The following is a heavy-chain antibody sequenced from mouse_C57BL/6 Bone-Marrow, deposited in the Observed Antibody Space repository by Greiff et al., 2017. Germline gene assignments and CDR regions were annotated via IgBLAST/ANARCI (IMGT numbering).Heavy chain of an antibody. Sequence: VKLVESGPGLVAPSPSLSITCTVSGFSLTSYGVDWVRQSPGKGLEWLGVIWGVGSTNYNSALKSGLSISKDNSKSQGFLKMNSLQTDDTAMYYCARNWDSYAMDYWGQGTSVTVSS. CDR2: IWGVGST. J-gene: IGHJ4*01. D-gene: IGHD4-1*01. V-gene: IGHV2-6*01. CDR1: GFSLTSYG. CDR3: ARNWDSYAMDY.